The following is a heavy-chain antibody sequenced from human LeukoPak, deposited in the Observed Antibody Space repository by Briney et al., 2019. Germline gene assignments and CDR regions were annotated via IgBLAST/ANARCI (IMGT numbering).Heavy chain of an antibody. J-gene: IGHJ6*02. CDR3: ARDWSSKYPFYYGMDV. CDR1: GFTFDDYG. Sequence: GGSLRLSCAASGFTFDDYGMSWVRQAPGKGLEWVSGINWNGGSTGYADSVKGRFTISRDNAKNSLYLQMNSLRAEDTAVYYCARDWSSKYPFYYGMDVWGQGTTVTVSS. D-gene: IGHD4-11*01. CDR2: INWNGGST. V-gene: IGHV3-20*04.